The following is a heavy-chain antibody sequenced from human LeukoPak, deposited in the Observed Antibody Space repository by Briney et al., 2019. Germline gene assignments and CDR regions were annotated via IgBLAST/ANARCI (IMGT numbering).Heavy chain of an antibody. CDR1: GFTFSSYD. J-gene: IGHJ3*02. Sequence: SGGSLRLSCAASGFTFSSYDMHWVRQATGKGLEWVSAIGTAGDTYYPGSVKGRFTISRENAKNSLYLQMNSLRAGDTAVYYCAREPRRGAFEIWGQGTMVTVSS. CDR3: AREPRRGAFEI. CDR2: IGTAGDT. V-gene: IGHV3-13*01.